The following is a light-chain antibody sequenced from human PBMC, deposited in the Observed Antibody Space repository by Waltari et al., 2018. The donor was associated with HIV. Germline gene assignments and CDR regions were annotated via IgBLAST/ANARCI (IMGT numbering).Light chain of an antibody. CDR1: SCSIRAGNY. CDR3: QSYDSGRRGWV. CDR2: GNR. Sequence: VLSPPPSVSAAPAQQDATSSSCGSCSIRAGNYVSWYEQQPGTAPKHLINGNRHRRSGVPDRLSASKSATSASMAITARQPEEEADYYCQSYDSGRRGWVFGGGTKLTVL. J-gene: IGLJ3*02. V-gene: IGLV1-40*01.